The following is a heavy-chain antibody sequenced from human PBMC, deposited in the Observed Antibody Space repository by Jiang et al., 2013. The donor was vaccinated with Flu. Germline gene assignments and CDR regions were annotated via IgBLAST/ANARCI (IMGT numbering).Heavy chain of an antibody. D-gene: IGHD2-2*01. J-gene: IGHJ5*02. V-gene: IGHV1-18*01. CDR1: GYTFTSYG. CDR3: ARDACSSTSCPSNWFDP. CDR2: ISAYNGNT. Sequence: SGAEVKKPGASVKVSCKASGYTFTSYGISWVRQAPGQGLEWMGWISAYNGNTNYAQKLQGRVTMTTDTSTSTAYMELRSLRSDDTAVYYCARDACSSTSCPSNWFDPWGQGTLVTVSS.